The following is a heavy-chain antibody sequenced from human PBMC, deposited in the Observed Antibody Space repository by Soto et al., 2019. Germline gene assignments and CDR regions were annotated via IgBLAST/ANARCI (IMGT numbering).Heavy chain of an antibody. J-gene: IGHJ6*02. Sequence: PGGSLRLSCAASGFTFSSYGMHWVRQAPGKGLEWVAVISYDGSNKYYADSVKGRFTISRDNSKNTLYLQMNSLRAEDTAVYYCAKAQRSLYSSGWYYYYYGMDVWGQGTTVTVSS. V-gene: IGHV3-30*18. CDR3: AKAQRSLYSSGWYYYYYGMDV. D-gene: IGHD6-19*01. CDR2: ISYDGSNK. CDR1: GFTFSSYG.